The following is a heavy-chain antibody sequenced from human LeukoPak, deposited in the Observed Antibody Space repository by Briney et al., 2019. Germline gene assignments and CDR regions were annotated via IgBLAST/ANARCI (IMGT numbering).Heavy chain of an antibody. V-gene: IGHV3-11*01. CDR3: AKEVPLILGDILTGLTRPVGGMDV. D-gene: IGHD3-9*01. Sequence: PGGSLRLSCAASVFTFSDYYMSWIRQDPGEGLEGVSYISSSRSTIYYADSVKGRFTISRDNAKNPLYLQMNSLGAEDPAVYYCAKEVPLILGDILTGLTRPVGGMDVWGKGTTVIVSS. J-gene: IGHJ6*04. CDR2: ISSSRSTI. CDR1: VFTFSDYY.